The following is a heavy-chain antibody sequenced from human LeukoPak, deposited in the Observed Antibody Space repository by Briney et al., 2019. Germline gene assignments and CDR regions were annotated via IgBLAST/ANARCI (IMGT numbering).Heavy chain of an antibody. D-gene: IGHD6-19*01. CDR1: GYTFTSYD. Sequence: ASVKVSCKAPGYTFTSYDINWVRQATGQGLEWMGWMNPNSGNTGYAQKFQGRVTITRNTSISTAYMELSSLRSEDTAVYYCARGLGSSGWEEIDYWGQGTLVTVSS. CDR3: ARGLGSSGWEEIDY. CDR2: MNPNSGNT. J-gene: IGHJ4*02. V-gene: IGHV1-8*03.